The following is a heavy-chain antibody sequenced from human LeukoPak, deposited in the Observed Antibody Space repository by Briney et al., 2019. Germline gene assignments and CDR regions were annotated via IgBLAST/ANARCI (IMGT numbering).Heavy chain of an antibody. J-gene: IGHJ3*01. CDR2: ITYDGRKE. Sequence: GRSLRLSCAGSGFTFRSHAMHWVRQVPGKGLEWVGVITYDGRKEHHADSVKGRFTISTDNSKTTLYLHMSSLRAEATAVYFCARDSSDTAMVEGALDFWGQGTMVTVSS. CDR1: GFTFRSHA. CDR3: ARDSSDTAMVEGALDF. D-gene: IGHD5-18*01. V-gene: IGHV3-30*15.